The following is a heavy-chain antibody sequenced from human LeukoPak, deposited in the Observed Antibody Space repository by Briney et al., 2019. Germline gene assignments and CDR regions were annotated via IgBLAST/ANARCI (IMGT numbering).Heavy chain of an antibody. V-gene: IGHV1-69*04. CDR3: ASMTTVMMWVYDYYCGMDG. D-gene: IGHD4-11*01. CDR2: IIPIFGIA. CDR1: GGTFRSYA. Sequence: AASEKVSCEASGGTFRSYAIRCVPEAPGQGLEWRGRIIPIFGIANYAQKFQGRVTIPADKSTSTAYMELSSLRSEDTAVDYCASMTTVMMWVYDYYCGMDGWGEAATVTDSS. J-gene: IGHJ6*01.